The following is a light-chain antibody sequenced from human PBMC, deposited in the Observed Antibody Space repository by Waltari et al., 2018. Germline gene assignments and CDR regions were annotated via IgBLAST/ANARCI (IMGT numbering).Light chain of an antibody. Sequence: QSALTQPPSASGSPGQSVTISCTGTSTDVGVYNYVSWYQQHPGRAPKPMIYEVSKRPSGVPDRSSGSTSGTTASLTVSGLQAEDEADYYCISYAGSDNLIFGGGTKLTVL. V-gene: IGLV2-8*01. CDR2: EVS. J-gene: IGLJ2*01. CDR1: STDVGVYNY. CDR3: ISYAGSDNLI.